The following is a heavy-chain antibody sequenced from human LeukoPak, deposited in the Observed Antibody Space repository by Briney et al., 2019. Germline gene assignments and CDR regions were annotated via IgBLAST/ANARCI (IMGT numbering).Heavy chain of an antibody. D-gene: IGHD6-13*01. CDR2: IYTSGST. CDR3: ARETIAAAGPGGGSINSFDP. CDR1: GGSISSYY. J-gene: IGHJ5*02. Sequence: SETLSLTCTVSGGSISSYYWSWIRQPAGKGLEWIGRIYTSGSTNYNPSLKSRVTMSVDTSKNQFSLKLSSVTAADTAVYYCARETIAAAGPGGGSINSFDPCGQGTLVTVSS. V-gene: IGHV4-4*07.